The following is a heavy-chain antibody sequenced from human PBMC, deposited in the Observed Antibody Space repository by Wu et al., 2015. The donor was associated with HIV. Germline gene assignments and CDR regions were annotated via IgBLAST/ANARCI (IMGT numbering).Heavy chain of an antibody. V-gene: IGHV1-18*01. Sequence: QVQLVQSGAELRKPGSSVRVSCKASDHSLTNYGITWVRQAPGQGLEWMGWISTYNGRTNYAQQFQGRLTVTIDIATTTAYMELTSLTSDDTAKYYCVRGKSCCGGRRYCNGADCFNWDFEHWGQGTLXIVSS. J-gene: IGHJ4*02. CDR1: DHSLTNYG. CDR3: VRGKSCCGGRRYCNGADCFNWDFEH. CDR2: ISTYNGRT. D-gene: IGHD2-21*01.